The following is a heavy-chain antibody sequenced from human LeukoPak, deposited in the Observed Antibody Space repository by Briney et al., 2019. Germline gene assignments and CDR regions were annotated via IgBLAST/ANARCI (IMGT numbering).Heavy chain of an antibody. CDR2: MNPNSGDT. Sequence: GASVKVSCKASVYTFTNFYIHWVRQAPGRGLEWMGWMNPNSGDTSYAREFQDRVTMTRDTSLSTAYMELSRLRSDDTAVYFCARRPINCIITNCYVDYWGQGTLVTVSS. CDR1: VYTFTNFY. J-gene: IGHJ4*02. CDR3: ARRPINCIITNCYVDY. V-gene: IGHV1-2*02. D-gene: IGHD2-2*01.